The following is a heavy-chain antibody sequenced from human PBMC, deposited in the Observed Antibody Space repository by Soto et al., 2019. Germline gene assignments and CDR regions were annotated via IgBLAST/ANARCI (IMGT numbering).Heavy chain of an antibody. D-gene: IGHD3-3*02. J-gene: IGHJ6*02. CDR1: GFDFSSNA. CDR3: VNWGNIYGVGLDV. Sequence: EVQLLESGGGLVQPGGSLRLSCAASGFDFSSNAMRWVRQAPGKGLEWVSSITASSSSTDYAGSVKGRFTISRDNSKNTLYLQMDSLTAEDTATYYCVNWGNIYGVGLDVWGQGTTVTFSS. V-gene: IGHV3-23*01. CDR2: ITASSSST.